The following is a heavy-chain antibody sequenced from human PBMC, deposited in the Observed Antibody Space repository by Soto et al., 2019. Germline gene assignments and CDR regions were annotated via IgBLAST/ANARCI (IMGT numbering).Heavy chain of an antibody. D-gene: IGHD1-20*01. CDR1: GGSISSYY. Sequence: PSETLSLTCTVSGGSISSYYWSWIRQPPGKGLEWIGYIYYSGSTNYNPSLKSRVTISVDTSKNQFSLKLSSVTAADTAVYYCARGAKIVPAQERSVTGTDFDYWGQGTLVTVSS. CDR2: IYYSGST. J-gene: IGHJ4*02. CDR3: ARGAKIVPAQERSVTGTDFDY. V-gene: IGHV4-59*12.